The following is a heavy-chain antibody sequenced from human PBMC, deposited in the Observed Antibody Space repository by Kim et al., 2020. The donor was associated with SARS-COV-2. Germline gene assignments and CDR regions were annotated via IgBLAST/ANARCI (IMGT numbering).Heavy chain of an antibody. J-gene: IGHJ5*02. CDR3: ALWFGES. CDR2: ISYDGSNK. D-gene: IGHD3-10*01. V-gene: IGHV3-30*03. CDR1: GFTFSSYG. Sequence: GGSLRLSCAASGFTFSSYGMHWVRQAPGKGLEWVAVISYDGSNKYYADSVKGRFTISRDNSKNTLYLQMNSLRAEDTAVYYCALWFGESWGQGTLVTVSS.